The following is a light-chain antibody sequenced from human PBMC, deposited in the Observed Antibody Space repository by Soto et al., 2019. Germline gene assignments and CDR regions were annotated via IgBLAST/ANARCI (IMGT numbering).Light chain of an antibody. CDR2: GAS. J-gene: IGKJ1*01. CDR3: QHYSNWPPWT. CDR1: QSVNSN. Sequence: EIVMTQSPATLSVSPGERATLSCRVSQSVNSNLAWYQQKPGQAPRLLIYGASTSATGIPARFTGSGSGTEFTLTISSLQSEDFAVYYCQHYSNWPPWTFGQGTKVEIK. V-gene: IGKV3-15*01.